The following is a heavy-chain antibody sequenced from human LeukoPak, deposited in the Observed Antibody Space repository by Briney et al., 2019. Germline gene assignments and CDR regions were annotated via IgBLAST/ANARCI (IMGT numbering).Heavy chain of an antibody. J-gene: IGHJ5*02. CDR3: ARDRSRDSGQFDP. Sequence: ASVKVSCKASAYTFTAYYIHWVRQAPGQGLEWMGWINPNNGGTSYAQMFQGRVTMTWDTSISTAYMELSRLKSDDTAVYYCARDRSRDSGQFDPWGQGTQVTVSS. CDR2: INPNNGGT. V-gene: IGHV1-2*02. D-gene: IGHD3-10*01. CDR1: AYTFTAYY.